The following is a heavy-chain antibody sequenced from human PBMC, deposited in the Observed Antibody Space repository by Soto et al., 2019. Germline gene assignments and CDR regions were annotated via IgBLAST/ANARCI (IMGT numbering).Heavy chain of an antibody. CDR3: ARAGGYGYGEQTFDY. J-gene: IGHJ4*02. V-gene: IGHV3-33*01. CDR1: GFTFSGYA. D-gene: IGHD5-18*01. CDR2: IWYDGTNT. Sequence: QVQLVESGGGVVQPGRSLRLSCAASGFTFSGYAMHWVRQAPGKGLEWVAVIWYDGTNTYYGDSVKGRFTVSRDNSKNTLWLQMSSLRVEDTGVYYCARAGGYGYGEQTFDYWGQGTVVTVSS.